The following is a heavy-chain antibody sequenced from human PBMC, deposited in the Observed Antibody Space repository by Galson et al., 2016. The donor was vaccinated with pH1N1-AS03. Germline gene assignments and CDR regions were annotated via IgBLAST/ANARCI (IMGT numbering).Heavy chain of an antibody. CDR2: ISGSGGST. J-gene: IGHJ4*02. CDR1: GFTFSIYA. V-gene: IGHV3-23*01. Sequence: SLRLSCAASGFTFSIYAMSWVRQAPGKGLEWVSVISGSGGSTYYADSVKGRFTISRDNSKNTLYLQRNSLRAEDTAVYYCARVRGGVVITFGGVPYFDYWGQGTLVTVSS. CDR3: ARVRGGVVITFGGVPYFDY. D-gene: IGHD3-16*01.